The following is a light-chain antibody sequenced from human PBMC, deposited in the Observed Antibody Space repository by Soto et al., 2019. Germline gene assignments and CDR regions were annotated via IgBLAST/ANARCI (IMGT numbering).Light chain of an antibody. CDR3: RSYESGLSGLCV. CDR1: SSKIVAGYD. CDR2: VNN. V-gene: IGLV1-40*01. Sequence: QSVLTQPPSVSGSPGQRVTISCTGSSSKIVAGYDVHWYQQLPGTAPKLLIHVNNNRPSGVHGRFSGSKSGTSASLAIAGLQAEDEDDYCCRSYESGLSGLCVFATGTKLTV. J-gene: IGLJ1*01.